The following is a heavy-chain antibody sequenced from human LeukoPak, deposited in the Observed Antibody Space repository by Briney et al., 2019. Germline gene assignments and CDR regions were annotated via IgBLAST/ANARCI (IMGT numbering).Heavy chain of an antibody. J-gene: IGHJ6*03. CDR2: IYHSGST. CDR3: ARAGYSYGHYYYYYYMDV. CDR1: GYSISSGCY. D-gene: IGHD5-18*01. Sequence: SETLSLTCTVSGYSISSGCYWGWIRQPPGKGLEWIGSIYHSGSTYYNPSLKSRVTISVDTSKNQFSLKLSSVTAADTAVYYCARAGYSYGHYYYYYYMDVWGKGTTVTISS. V-gene: IGHV4-38-2*02.